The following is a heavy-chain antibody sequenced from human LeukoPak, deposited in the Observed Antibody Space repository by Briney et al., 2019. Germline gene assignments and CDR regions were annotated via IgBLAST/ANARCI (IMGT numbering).Heavy chain of an antibody. V-gene: IGHV3-7*01. J-gene: IGHJ4*02. CDR1: GFTFSSYW. CDR2: IKQDGSEK. CDR3: ARVRGSYYPFDY. Sequence: PGGCLRLSCAASGFTFSSYWISWGRQAPGKGLELVANIKQDGSEKYYVESVKGRFTISRDNAKSPLYLQMNSLRAEDTAVYYCARVRGSYYPFDYWGQGTLVTVSS. D-gene: IGHD1-26*01.